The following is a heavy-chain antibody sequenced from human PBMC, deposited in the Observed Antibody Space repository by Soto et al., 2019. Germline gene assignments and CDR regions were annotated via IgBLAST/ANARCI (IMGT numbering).Heavy chain of an antibody. CDR2: IIPIFGTA. D-gene: IGHD6-19*01. J-gene: IGHJ4*03. CDR3: ARDVIAVAGTGYYFDY. V-gene: IGHV1-69*13. CDR1: GGTFSSYA. Sequence: SVKVSCKASGGTFSSYAISWVRQAPGQGLEWMGGIIPIFGTANYAQKFQGRVTITADESTSTAYMELSSLRSEDTAVYYCARDVIAVAGTGYYFDYWGPETLLVTVSS.